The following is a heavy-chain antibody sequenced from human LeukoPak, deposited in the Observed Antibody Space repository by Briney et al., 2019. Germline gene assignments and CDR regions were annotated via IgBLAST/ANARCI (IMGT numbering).Heavy chain of an antibody. D-gene: IGHD3-22*01. J-gene: IGHJ4*02. CDR2: IIPIFGTA. CDR1: GGTFSSYA. V-gene: IGHV1-69*05. Sequence: SPVKVSCKASGGTFSSYAISWVRQAPGQGLEWMGGIIPIFGTANYAQKFQGRVTITTDESTSTAYMELSSLRSEDTAVYYCARVGSSGYVPYYFDYWGQGTLVTVSS. CDR3: ARVGSSGYVPYYFDY.